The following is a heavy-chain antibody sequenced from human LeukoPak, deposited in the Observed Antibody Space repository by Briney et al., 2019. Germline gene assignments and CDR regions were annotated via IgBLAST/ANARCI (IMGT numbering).Heavy chain of an antibody. V-gene: IGHV4-4*07. J-gene: IGHJ4*02. CDR3: ARDYDYVWGSYRGGYIYYFDY. D-gene: IGHD3-16*01. CDR1: GGSISSYY. Sequence: TSETLSLTCTVSGGSISSYYWNWIRQPAGKGLEWIGRIYTSGTTNYNPSLRSRVTMSVDTSKNQFSLKLSSVTAADTAVYYCARDYDYVWGSYRGGYIYYFDYWGQGTLVTVSS. CDR2: IYTSGTT.